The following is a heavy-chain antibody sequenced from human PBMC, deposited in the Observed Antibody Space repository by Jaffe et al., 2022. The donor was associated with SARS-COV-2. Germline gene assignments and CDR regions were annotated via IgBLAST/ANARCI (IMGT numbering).Heavy chain of an antibody. V-gene: IGHV4-61*02. CDR2: IYSSGST. CDR3: AREDYSDYVEVGYFDY. CDR1: GGSISSGRYY. Sequence: QVQLQESGPGLVKPSQTLSLTCSVSGGSISSGRYYWSWIRQPAGKGLEWIGRIYSSGSTNYNPSLKSRVTISVDTSKNQFSLKLSSVTAADTAVYYCAREDYSDYVEVGYFDYWGQGALVTVSS. D-gene: IGHD4-17*01. J-gene: IGHJ4*02.